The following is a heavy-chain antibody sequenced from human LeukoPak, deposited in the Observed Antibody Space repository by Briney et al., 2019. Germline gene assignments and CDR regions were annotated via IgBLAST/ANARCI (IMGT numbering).Heavy chain of an antibody. V-gene: IGHV1-24*01. CDR2: FDPEDGET. CDR1: GYTLTVLS. CDR3: ATDQRGAGLGFRSGSGSYNGMDG. D-gene: IGHD3-10*01. Sequence: ASVKVSCKVSGYTLTVLSMHWVRQVAGKGLEWMGGFDPEDGETLYAQEFQGRVTMTEDTSTDTAYMELSSLRSEDTAVYYCATDQRGAGLGFRSGSGSYNGMDGWGQGTMVTVS. J-gene: IGHJ6*02.